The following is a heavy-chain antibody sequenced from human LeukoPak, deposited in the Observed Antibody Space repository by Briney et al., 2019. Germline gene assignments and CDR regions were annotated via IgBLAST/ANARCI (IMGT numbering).Heavy chain of an antibody. J-gene: IGHJ4*02. CDR2: ISGSGGST. CDR1: GFTFSSYA. D-gene: IGHD3-10*01. Sequence: GGSLRLSCAASGFTFSSYAMSWVRQAPGKGLEWVSAISGSGGSTYYADSVKGRFTIPRDNSKNTLYLQMNSLRAEDTAVYYCAKLGGLLWLGELSPFDYWGQGTLVTVSS. V-gene: IGHV3-23*01. CDR3: AKLGGLLWLGELSPFDY.